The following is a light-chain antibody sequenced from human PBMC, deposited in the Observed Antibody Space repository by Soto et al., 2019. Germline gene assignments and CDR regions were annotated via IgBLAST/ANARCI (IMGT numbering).Light chain of an antibody. CDR2: RAS. CDR3: QQYDSYPWT. J-gene: IGKJ1*01. CDR1: QSIRSW. V-gene: IGKV1-5*03. Sequence: DIQMTQSPSSLSASVGDTVTITCRASQSIRSWLAWYQQKPGTAPKLLIYRASSLESGVPSRFSGSGSGTEFALTISSLQPDDCATYYCQQYDSYPWTFGQGTKVEIK.